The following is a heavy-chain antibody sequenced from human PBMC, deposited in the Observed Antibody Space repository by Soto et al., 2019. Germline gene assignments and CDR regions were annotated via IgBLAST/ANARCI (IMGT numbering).Heavy chain of an antibody. CDR1: GGSISSGDYY. V-gene: IGHV4-30-4*01. CDR3: ARADFWSGYLFYYYGMDV. Sequence: SETLSLTCTVSGGSISSGDYYWSWIRQPPGKGLEWIGYIYYSGSTYYNPSLKSRVTISVDTSKNQFSLKLSSVTAADTAVYYCARADFWSGYLFYYYGMDVWGQGTTVTVSS. D-gene: IGHD3-3*01. J-gene: IGHJ6*02. CDR2: IYYSGST.